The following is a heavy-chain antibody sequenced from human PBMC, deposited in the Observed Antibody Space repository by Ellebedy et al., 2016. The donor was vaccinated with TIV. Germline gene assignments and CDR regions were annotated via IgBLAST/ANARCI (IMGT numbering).Heavy chain of an antibody. D-gene: IGHD6-13*01. V-gene: IGHV1-2*02. CDR1: GYTFTGYY. Sequence: ASVKVSXXASGYTFTGYYMHWVRQAPGQGLEWMGWINPNSGGTNYAQKFQGRVTMTRDTSISTVYMELSSLRSDDTAVYYCARDHFSIAAAGTDGMDVWGQGTTVTVSS. J-gene: IGHJ6*02. CDR2: INPNSGGT. CDR3: ARDHFSIAAAGTDGMDV.